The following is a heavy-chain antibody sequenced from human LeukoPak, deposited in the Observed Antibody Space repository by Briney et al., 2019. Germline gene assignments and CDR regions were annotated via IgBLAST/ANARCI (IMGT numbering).Heavy chain of an antibody. Sequence: WGTLSLTCNVSGGSISSNTYFWGWIRRPPGKGLEWIGSIRYSGSTYYNPSLKSRVTISVDTSKNQFSLNLSSLTAADTAVYYCATSDTVSTYNWFDPWGQGTLVTVS. J-gene: IGHJ5*02. CDR1: GGSISSNTYF. CDR2: IRYSGST. V-gene: IGHV4-39*01. CDR3: ATSDTVSTYNWFDP. D-gene: IGHD5/OR15-5a*01.